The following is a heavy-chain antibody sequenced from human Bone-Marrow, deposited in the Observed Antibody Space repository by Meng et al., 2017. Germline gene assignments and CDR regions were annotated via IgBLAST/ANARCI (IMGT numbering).Heavy chain of an antibody. Sequence: ASVKVSCKASGGTFSSYAINWVRQATGQGLEWMGWMNPNSGNTGYAQKFQGRVTITRNTSISTAYMELSSLRSEDTAVYYCARGRKNYDILTGYHNWGQGTLVTVSS. CDR1: GGTFSSYA. CDR2: MNPNSGNT. D-gene: IGHD3-9*01. J-gene: IGHJ4*02. V-gene: IGHV1-8*03. CDR3: ARGRKNYDILTGYHN.